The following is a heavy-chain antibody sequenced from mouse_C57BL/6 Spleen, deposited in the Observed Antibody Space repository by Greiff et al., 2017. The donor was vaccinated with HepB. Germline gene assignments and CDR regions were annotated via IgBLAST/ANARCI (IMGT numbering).Heavy chain of an antibody. CDR3: ARDGYGYFDY. CDR2: IYPGDGDT. J-gene: IGHJ2*01. V-gene: IGHV1-82*01. Sequence: QVQLKQSGPELVKPGASVKISCKASGYAFSSSWMNWVKQRPGKGLEWIGRIYPGDGDTNYNGKFKGKATLTADKSSSTAYMQLSSLTSEDSAVYFCARDGYGYFDYWGQGTTLTVSS. D-gene: IGHD2-2*01. CDR1: GYAFSSSW.